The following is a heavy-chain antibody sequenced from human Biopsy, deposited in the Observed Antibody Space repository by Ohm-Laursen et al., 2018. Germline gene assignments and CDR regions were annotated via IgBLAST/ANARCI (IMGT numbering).Heavy chain of an antibody. D-gene: IGHD2-2*02. J-gene: IGHJ4*02. CDR1: RFTFTNYA. CDR3: AKGGYCSATSCNMDVDY. V-gene: IGHV3-23*01. Sequence: SLRLSCSASRFTFTNYAMHWVRQAPGKGLEWVSTISANGVTTFYADSVKGRFTILRDGSSDTLYLQMHSLRADDTALYYCAKGGYCSATSCNMDVDYWGQGALVTVSS. CDR2: ISANGVTT.